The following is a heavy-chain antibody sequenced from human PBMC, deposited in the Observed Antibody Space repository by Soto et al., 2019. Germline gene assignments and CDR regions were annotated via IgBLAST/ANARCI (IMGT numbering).Heavy chain of an antibody. CDR2: ISYDGSND. Sequence: QVQLVESGGGVVQPGRSLRLSCAASGFTFSNYGIHWVRQAPGKGLEWVAVISYDGSNDYYADSVKGRVTISRDKSKNTLYLPMNSLGAEGMAVYYCAKDGSLDYWGQRTLCTVSS. V-gene: IGHV3-30*18. CDR1: GFTFSNYG. J-gene: IGHJ4*02. CDR3: AKDGSLDY. D-gene: IGHD2-15*01.